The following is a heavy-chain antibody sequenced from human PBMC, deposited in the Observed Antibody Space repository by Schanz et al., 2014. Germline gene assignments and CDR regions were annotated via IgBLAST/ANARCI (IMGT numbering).Heavy chain of an antibody. D-gene: IGHD4-17*01. CDR3: ATLDYADSVS. CDR1: GDTFSKYN. J-gene: IGHJ5*02. V-gene: IGHV1-69*02. CDR2: IIPVLAIA. Sequence: QVQLVQSGPEVKKPGSSVKVSCQAFGDTFSKYNIMWVRQVPGQGLEWLGRIIPVLAIADYAQKFQGRVTITADKSTTTAYMELNSLNSDDTAVYYCATLDYADSVSWGQGTLXTVSS.